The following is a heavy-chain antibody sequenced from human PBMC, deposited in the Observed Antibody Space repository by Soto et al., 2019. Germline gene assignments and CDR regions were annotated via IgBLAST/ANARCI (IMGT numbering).Heavy chain of an antibody. CDR2: IYYSGST. Sequence: NPSETLSLTCTVSGGSISSYYWSWIRQPPGKGLEWIGYIYYSGSTNYNPSLKSRVTISVDTSKNQFSLKLSSVTAADTAVYYCGRNVLLWFGELPSQWGQGTLVTVSS. D-gene: IGHD3-10*01. J-gene: IGHJ4*02. CDR1: GGSISSYY. CDR3: GRNVLLWFGELPSQ. V-gene: IGHV4-59*01.